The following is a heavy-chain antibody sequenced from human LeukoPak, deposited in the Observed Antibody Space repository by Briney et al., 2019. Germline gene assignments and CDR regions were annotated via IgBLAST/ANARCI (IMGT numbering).Heavy chain of an antibody. CDR1: GGTFSIYA. CDR3: ARVSYSSSSIGPAYYYYYMDV. CDR2: IIPIFGTA. J-gene: IGHJ6*03. D-gene: IGHD6-6*01. Sequence: SVKVSCKASGGTFSIYAISWVRQAPGQGLEWMGGIIPIFGTANYAQKFQGRVTITADKSTSTAYMELSSLRSEDTAVYYCARVSYSSSSIGPAYYYYYMDVWGKGTTVTVSS. V-gene: IGHV1-69*06.